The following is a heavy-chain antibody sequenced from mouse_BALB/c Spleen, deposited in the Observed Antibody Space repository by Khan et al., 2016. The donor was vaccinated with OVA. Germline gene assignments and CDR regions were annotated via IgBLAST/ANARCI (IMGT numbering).Heavy chain of an antibody. Sequence: VQLKQSGPGLVKPSQSLSLTCTVTGYSITSDYAWNWIRQFPGNKLEWMGYISYSGSTSYNPSLQSRISITRDTSKNQFFLQLNSVTTEDTATYYCATETYYFDYWGQGTTLTVSS. V-gene: IGHV3-2*02. CDR3: ATETYYFDY. CDR2: ISYSGST. CDR1: GYSITSDYA. J-gene: IGHJ2*01.